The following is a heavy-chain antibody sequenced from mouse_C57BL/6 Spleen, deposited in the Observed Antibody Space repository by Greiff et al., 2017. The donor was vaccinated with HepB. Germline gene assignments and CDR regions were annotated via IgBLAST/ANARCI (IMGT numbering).Heavy chain of an antibody. J-gene: IGHJ1*03. CDR2: IEPSDSYT. CDR1: GYTFTSYW. Sequence: QVQLQQPGAELVMPGASVKLSCKASGYTFTSYWMHWVKQRPGQGLEWIGEIEPSDSYTNYNQKFKGKSTLTVDKSSSTAYMQLSSLTSENSAVYYCARGGGNIWYFDVWGTGTTVTVSS. D-gene: IGHD2-1*01. CDR3: ARGGGNIWYFDV. V-gene: IGHV1-69*01.